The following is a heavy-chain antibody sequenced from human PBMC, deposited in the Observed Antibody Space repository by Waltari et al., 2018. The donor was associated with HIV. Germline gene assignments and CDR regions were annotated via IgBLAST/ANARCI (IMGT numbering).Heavy chain of an antibody. J-gene: IGHJ3*02. CDR2: ISYDGSNK. CDR3: ARDQTMTRAFDI. CDR1: GFPFSSYD. Sequence: QVQLVESGGGVVQPGRSLRLSCAASGFPFSSYDRHWVRQAPGKGLEGVAVISYDGSNKYYADSVKGRFTISRDNSKNTLYLQMNSLRAEDTAVYYCARDQTMTRAFDIWGQGTMVTVSS. D-gene: IGHD3-22*01. V-gene: IGHV3-30*01.